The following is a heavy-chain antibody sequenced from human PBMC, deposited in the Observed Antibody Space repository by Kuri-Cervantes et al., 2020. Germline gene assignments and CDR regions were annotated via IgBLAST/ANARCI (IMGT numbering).Heavy chain of an antibody. CDR1: GGSISSYY. CDR2: LYDGGSP. J-gene: IGHJ4*02. CDR3: ARAGYDSSGYRRGPFDY. V-gene: IGHV4-39*01. D-gene: IGHD3-22*01. Sequence: GSLRLSCTVSGGSISSYYWGWIRQPPGKGLEWIGSLYDGGSPYYNPSFKSRVTITVDTSKSQFSLKLNSVTAADTAVYYCARAGYDSSGYRRGPFDYWGQGTLVTVSS.